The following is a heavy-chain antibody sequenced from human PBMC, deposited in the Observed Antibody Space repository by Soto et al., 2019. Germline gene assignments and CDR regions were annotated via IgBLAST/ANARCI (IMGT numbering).Heavy chain of an antibody. CDR1: GYSISSGYY. CDR3: ARARPPNWFDP. J-gene: IGHJ5*02. CDR2: IYHSGST. V-gene: IGHV4-38-2*01. Sequence: SETLSLTCAVSGYSISSGYYWGWIRQPPGKGLEWIGSIYHSGSTYYNPSLKSRVTISVDTSKNQFSLKLSSVTAADTAVYYCARARPPNWFDPWGQGTLVTVSS. D-gene: IGHD6-6*01.